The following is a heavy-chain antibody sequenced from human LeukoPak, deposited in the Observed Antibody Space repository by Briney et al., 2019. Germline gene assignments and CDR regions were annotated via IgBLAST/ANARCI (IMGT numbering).Heavy chain of an antibody. V-gene: IGHV3-21*01. J-gene: IGHJ4*02. D-gene: IGHD3-22*01. Sequence: GGSLRLSCAASGFTLSSYSMNWVRQAPGKGLEWVSSISISSSYIYYADSVKGRFTISRDNAKNSLYLQMNSLRAEDTAVYYCARDYYDSSGYFPDWGQGTLVTVSS. CDR3: ARDYYDSSGYFPD. CDR2: ISISSSYI. CDR1: GFTLSSYS.